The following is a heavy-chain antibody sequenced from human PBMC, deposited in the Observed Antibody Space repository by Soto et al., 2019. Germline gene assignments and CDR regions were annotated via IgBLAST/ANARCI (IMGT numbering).Heavy chain of an antibody. J-gene: IGHJ6*02. CDR2: TYYRPKWYN. V-gene: IGHV6-1*01. D-gene: IGHD5-12*01. CDR1: GDSVSSNSAA. Sequence: PSQTLSLTCAISGDSVSSNSAAWNWIRQSPSRGLEWLGRTYYRPKWYNDYAVSVKSRITINPDTSKNQFSLQLNSVTPEDTAVYYCARGGRDGYAGYYYYGMDVWGQGTTVTVSS. CDR3: ARGGRDGYAGYYYYGMDV.